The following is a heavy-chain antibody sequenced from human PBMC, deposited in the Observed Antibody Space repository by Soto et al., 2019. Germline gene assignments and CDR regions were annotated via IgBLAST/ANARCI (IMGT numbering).Heavy chain of an antibody. D-gene: IGHD6-13*01. CDR3: ASLQVPGNFDY. J-gene: IGHJ4*02. CDR2: INLNSGHT. Sequence: WASVKVSCKASGYPFTTYDISWVLQAAGQGLEWMGWINLNSGHTDYAQRFQGRVTMTRNTSLSTAYMELTSLSSGDTAVYYCASLQVPGNFDYWGQGTLVTVSS. V-gene: IGHV1-8*01. CDR1: GYPFTTYD.